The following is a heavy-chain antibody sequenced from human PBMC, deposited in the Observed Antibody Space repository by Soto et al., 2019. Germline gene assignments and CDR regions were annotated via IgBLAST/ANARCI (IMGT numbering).Heavy chain of an antibody. CDR1: GGSISSSSYY. CDR2: IYYSGST. V-gene: IGHV4-39*01. CDR3: AKQRLLLRVWFDP. Sequence: PSETLSLTCTVSGGSISSSSYYWGWIRQPPGKGLEWIGSIYYSGSTYYNPSLKSRVTISVDTSKNQFSLKLSSVTAADTAVYYCAKQRLLLRVWFDPWGQGTLVTVS. J-gene: IGHJ5*02. D-gene: IGHD3-22*01.